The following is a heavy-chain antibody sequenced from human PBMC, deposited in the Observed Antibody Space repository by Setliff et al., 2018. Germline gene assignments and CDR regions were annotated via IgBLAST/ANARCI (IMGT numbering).Heavy chain of an antibody. CDR1: GGSISSYY. D-gene: IGHD6-19*01. J-gene: IGHJ3*02. V-gene: IGHV4-59*01. CDR3: ARDHAYSSGWLVDANAFDI. Sequence: SETLSLTCTVSGGSISSYYWSWIRQPPGKGLERIGYIYYSGSTNYNPSLKSRVTISVVTSKNQFSLKLSSVTAADTAVYYCARDHAYSSGWLVDANAFDIWGQGTMVTVSS. CDR2: IYYSGST.